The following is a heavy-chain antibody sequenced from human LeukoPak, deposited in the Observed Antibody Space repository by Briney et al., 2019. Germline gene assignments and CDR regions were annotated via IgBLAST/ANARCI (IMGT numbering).Heavy chain of an antibody. CDR1: GGTFSSHA. Sequence: SVKVSCKASGGTFSSHAISWVRQAPGQGLEWMGGIIPIFGTANYAQKFQGRVTITADESTSTAYMELSSLRSEDTAVYYCARARDMVQNPPLDYWGQGTLVTVSS. CDR3: ARARDMVQNPPLDY. J-gene: IGHJ4*02. D-gene: IGHD3-10*01. CDR2: IIPIFGTA. V-gene: IGHV1-69*13.